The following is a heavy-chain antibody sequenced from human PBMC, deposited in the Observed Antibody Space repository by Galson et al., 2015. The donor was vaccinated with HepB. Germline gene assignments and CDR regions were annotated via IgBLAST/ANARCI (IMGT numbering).Heavy chain of an antibody. Sequence: SLRLSCAASGFTFSSYSMNWVRQAPGKGLEWVSYISSSSSTIYYADSVKGRFTISRDNAKNSLYLQMNSLRAEDTAVYYCARSREEQWLVSNDYWGQGTLVTVSS. CDR2: ISSSSSTI. V-gene: IGHV3-48*04. J-gene: IGHJ4*02. D-gene: IGHD6-19*01. CDR1: GFTFSSYS. CDR3: ARSREEQWLVSNDY.